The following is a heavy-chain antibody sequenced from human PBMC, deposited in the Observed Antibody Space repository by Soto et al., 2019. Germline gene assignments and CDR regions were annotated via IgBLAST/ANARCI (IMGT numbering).Heavy chain of an antibody. Sequence: QVQLQQWGAGLLKPSETLSLTCAVYGGSFSGYYWSWIRQPPGKGLEWIGEINHSGSTNYNPSLKSRVTISVDTSKNQFSLKLSSVPAADTAVYYSARAHLGIAAAEFGFDYWGQGTLVTVSS. J-gene: IGHJ4*02. V-gene: IGHV4-34*01. D-gene: IGHD6-13*01. CDR1: GGSFSGYY. CDR2: INHSGST. CDR3: ARAHLGIAAAEFGFDY.